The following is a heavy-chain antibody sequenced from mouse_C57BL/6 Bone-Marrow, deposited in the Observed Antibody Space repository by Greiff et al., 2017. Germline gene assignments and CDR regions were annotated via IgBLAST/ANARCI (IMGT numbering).Heavy chain of an antibody. CDR1: GYTFTSYW. V-gene: IGHV1-55*01. CDR3: ARDCVYGSSYYFDY. D-gene: IGHD1-1*01. CDR2: IYPGSGST. J-gene: IGHJ2*01. Sequence: VKLQQPGAELVKPGASVKMSCKASGYTFTSYWITWVKQRPGQGLEWIGDIYPGSGSTNYNEKFKSKATLTVDTSSSTAYMQLSSLTSEDSAVYYCARDCVYGSSYYFDYWGQGTTLTVSS.